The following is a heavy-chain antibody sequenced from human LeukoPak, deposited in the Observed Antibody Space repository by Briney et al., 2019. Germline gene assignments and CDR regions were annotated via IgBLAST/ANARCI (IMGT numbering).Heavy chain of an antibody. D-gene: IGHD6-19*01. Sequence: ASVKVSCKASGYTFTGYYMHWVRQAPGQGLEWMGWTNPNSGGTNYAQKFQGRVTMTRDTSISTAYMELSRLRSDDTAVYYCARAAGYSSGWYWNWFDPWGQGTLVTVSS. CDR1: GYTFTGYY. V-gene: IGHV1-2*02. CDR2: TNPNSGGT. CDR3: ARAAGYSSGWYWNWFDP. J-gene: IGHJ5*02.